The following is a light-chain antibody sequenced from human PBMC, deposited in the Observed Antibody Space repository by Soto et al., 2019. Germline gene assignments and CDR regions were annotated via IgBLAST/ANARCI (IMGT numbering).Light chain of an antibody. CDR2: AAS. J-gene: IGKJ1*01. CDR1: QGISSS. V-gene: IGKV1-9*01. CDR3: HQYGSSPQT. Sequence: DIQLTQSPSFLSASVGDRVTITCRASQGISSSLAWFQQKPGKAPKLLIYAASTLQSRVPSRFSGSGSGTDFTLTISSLQPEDFAVYYCHQYGSSPQTFGQGTKVEIK.